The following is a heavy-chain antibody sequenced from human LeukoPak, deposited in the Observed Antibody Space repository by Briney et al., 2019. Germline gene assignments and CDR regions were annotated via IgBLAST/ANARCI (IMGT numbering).Heavy chain of an antibody. J-gene: IGHJ4*02. Sequence: GASVKVSCKASGYTFTSYGISWVRQAPGQGLEWMGGIIPIFGTANYAQKFQGRVTITADESTSTAYMELSSLRSEDTAVYYCARDKGLWYFDYWGQGTLVTVSS. CDR2: IIPIFGTA. CDR1: GYTFTSYG. V-gene: IGHV1-69*13. CDR3: ARDKGLWYFDY. D-gene: IGHD2/OR15-2a*01.